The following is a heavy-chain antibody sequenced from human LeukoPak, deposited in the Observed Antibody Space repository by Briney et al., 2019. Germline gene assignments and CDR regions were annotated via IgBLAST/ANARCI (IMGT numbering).Heavy chain of an antibody. Sequence: GGSLRLSCAASGFTFDDYGMSWVRQAPGKGLEWVSVLYTGGSTYYADSVKGRFIISRDNSKNTLYLQMNSLRAEDTAVYYCAKDGITMIVVVNGKFDYWGQGTLVTVSS. D-gene: IGHD3-22*01. J-gene: IGHJ4*02. CDR2: LYTGGST. V-gene: IGHV3-23*03. CDR3: AKDGITMIVVVNGKFDY. CDR1: GFTFDDYG.